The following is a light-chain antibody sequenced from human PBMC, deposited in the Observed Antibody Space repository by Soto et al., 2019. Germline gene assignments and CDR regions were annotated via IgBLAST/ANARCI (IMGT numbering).Light chain of an antibody. V-gene: IGLV2-11*01. CDR2: DVS. J-gene: IGLJ1*01. CDR3: CSYAGRNIRYV. Sequence: QSVLTQPRSVSGSPGQSVTISCTGTSNDVGGYDYVSWYQQHPGKAPKLMIYDVSKRPSGVPDRFSGSKSGDTASLTISGLQADDEADYYCCSYAGRNIRYVFGAGTKLTVL. CDR1: SNDVGGYDY.